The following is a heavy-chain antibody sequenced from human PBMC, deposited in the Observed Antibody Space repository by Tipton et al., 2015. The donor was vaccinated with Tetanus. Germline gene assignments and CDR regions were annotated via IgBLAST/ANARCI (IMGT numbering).Heavy chain of an antibody. CDR3: ARTGSPFDY. J-gene: IGHJ4*02. V-gene: IGHV5-51*01. CDR2: IYPGDSRV. CDR1: GYTFTNFW. D-gene: IGHD3-10*01. Sequence: QLVQSGAEVKKPGESLKISCKTSGYTFTNFWIGWVRQMPGKGLEWMGIIYPGDSRVIYSPSFQGHVTISADKSITTAYLHWSSLQASGTAMYFCARTGSPFDYWGQGTPITVSS.